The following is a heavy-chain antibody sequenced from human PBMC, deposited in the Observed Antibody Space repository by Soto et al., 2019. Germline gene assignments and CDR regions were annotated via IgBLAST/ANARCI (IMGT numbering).Heavy chain of an antibody. CDR2: INHSGST. CDR1: GGSFSGYY. Sequence: SETLSLTCAVYGGSFSGYYWSWIRQPPGKGLEWIGEINHSGSTNYNPSLKSRVTISVDTSKNQFSLMLSSVTAADTAVYYFAILYPPLRGTSWLDLWGRGTLVTVAS. J-gene: IGHJ4*02. CDR3: AILYPPLRGTSWLDL. D-gene: IGHD6-13*01. V-gene: IGHV4-34*01.